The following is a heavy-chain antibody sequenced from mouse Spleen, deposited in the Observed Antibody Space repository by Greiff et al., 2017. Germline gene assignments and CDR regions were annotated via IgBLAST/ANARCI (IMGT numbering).Heavy chain of an antibody. D-gene: IGHD6-5*01. CDR1: GYTFTDYN. CDR2: INPNNGGT. CDR3: ARASYALYAMDY. J-gene: IGHJ4*01. Sequence: VQLQQSGPELVKPGASVKIPCKASGYTFTDYNMDWVKQSHGKSLEWIGDINPNNGGTIYNQKFKGKATLTVDKSSSTAYMELRSLTSEDTAVYYCARASYALYAMDYWGQGTSVTVSS. V-gene: IGHV1-18*01.